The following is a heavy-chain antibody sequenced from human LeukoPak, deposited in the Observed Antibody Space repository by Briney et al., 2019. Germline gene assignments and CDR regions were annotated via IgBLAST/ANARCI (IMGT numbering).Heavy chain of an antibody. D-gene: IGHD2-2*01. Sequence: GGSLRLSCAASGFIFSSYVMSWVRQAPGKGLEWVFGISSSGVSTYYADSVKGRFTISRDNSKNTLYLQMDSLRAEDTAVYYCARNLPAADYWGQGTLVTVSS. CDR2: ISSSGVST. J-gene: IGHJ4*02. V-gene: IGHV3-23*01. CDR1: GFIFSSYV. CDR3: ARNLPAADY.